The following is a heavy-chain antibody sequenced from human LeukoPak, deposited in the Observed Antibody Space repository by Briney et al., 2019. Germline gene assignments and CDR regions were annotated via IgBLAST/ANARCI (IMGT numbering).Heavy chain of an antibody. CDR3: ARDLIVVVPAAHYYCYGMDV. CDR1: GFTVSSNY. CDR2: IYSGGST. V-gene: IGHV3-53*01. J-gene: IGHJ6*02. D-gene: IGHD2-2*01. Sequence: GGSLRLSCAASGFTVSSNYMSWVRQAPGKGLEWVSVIYSGGSTYYADSVKGRFTISRDNSKNTLYLQMNSLRAEDTAVYYCARDLIVVVPAAHYYCYGMDVWGQGTTVTVSS.